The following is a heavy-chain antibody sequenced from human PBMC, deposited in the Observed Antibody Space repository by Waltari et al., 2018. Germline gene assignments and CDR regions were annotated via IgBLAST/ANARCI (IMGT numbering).Heavy chain of an antibody. D-gene: IGHD1-26*01. CDR3: AKEGTVGAAFGS. Sequence: QVQLVESGGGVVQHGWSLRLSCAASGFTFGGYALHWGRQAPGKGLEWVAFISNDGKYKYHADSVKGRFTISRDKSKNTLDLQMNSLRVEDTAVYYCAKEGTVGAAFGSWGQGTVVTVSS. J-gene: IGHJ5*02. CDR1: GFTFGGYA. V-gene: IGHV3-30-3*02. CDR2: ISNDGKYK.